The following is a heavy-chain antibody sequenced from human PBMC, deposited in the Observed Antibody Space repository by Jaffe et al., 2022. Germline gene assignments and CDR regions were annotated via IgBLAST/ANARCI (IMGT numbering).Heavy chain of an antibody. J-gene: IGHJ3*02. CDR1: GFTFTSSA. Sequence: QMQLVQSGPEVKKPGTSVKVSCKASGFTFTSSAVQWVRQARGQRLEWIGWIVVGSGNTNYAQKFQERVTITRDMSTSTAYMELSSLRSEDTAVYYCAAGGIAAAGYDAFDIWGQGTMVTVSS. CDR2: IVVGSGNT. V-gene: IGHV1-58*01. D-gene: IGHD6-13*01. CDR3: AAGGIAAAGYDAFDI.